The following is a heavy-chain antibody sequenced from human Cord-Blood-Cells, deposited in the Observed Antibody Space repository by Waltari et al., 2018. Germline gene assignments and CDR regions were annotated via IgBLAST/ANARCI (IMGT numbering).Heavy chain of an antibody. Sequence: QVQLQPWGAGLWKPSATLSLTCAVYGGSFSAYYWRWIRHPPGKGLEWIGKINHSGSTNYNPSLKSRVTISVDTSKNQFSLKLSSVTGADTAVYYCARIQGRIAAAANWFDPWGQGTLVTVSS. CDR2: INHSGST. J-gene: IGHJ5*02. V-gene: IGHV4-34*01. CDR3: ARIQGRIAAAANWFDP. CDR1: GGSFSAYY. D-gene: IGHD6-13*01.